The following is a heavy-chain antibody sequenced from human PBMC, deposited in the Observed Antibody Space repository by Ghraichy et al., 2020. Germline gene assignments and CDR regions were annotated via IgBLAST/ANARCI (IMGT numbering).Heavy chain of an antibody. Sequence: GESLNISCAASGFTFSNYWMSWVRQAPGKGLEWVANIKQDGSEKKYVDSVKGRFTISRDNAKNSLYLQMSSLRAEDTAVYYCARGKVPTAKYYYYGMDVWGQGTTVTVSS. CDR3: ARGKVPTAKYYYYGMDV. V-gene: IGHV3-7*04. CDR2: IKQDGSEK. J-gene: IGHJ6*02. CDR1: GFTFSNYW. D-gene: IGHD2-2*01.